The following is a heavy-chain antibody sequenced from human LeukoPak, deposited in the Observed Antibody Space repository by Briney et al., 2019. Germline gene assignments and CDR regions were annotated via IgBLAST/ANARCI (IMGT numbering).Heavy chain of an antibody. D-gene: IGHD3-22*01. CDR3: ARTVVVRGYFDL. V-gene: IGHV4-39*01. Sequence: KASETLPLTCTVSGGSISSSSYYWGWIRQPPGKGLEWIGSIYYSGSTYYNPSLKSRVTISVDTSKNQFSLKLSSVTAADTAVYYCARTVVVRGYFDLWGRGTLVTVSS. J-gene: IGHJ2*01. CDR1: GGSISSSSYY. CDR2: IYYSGST.